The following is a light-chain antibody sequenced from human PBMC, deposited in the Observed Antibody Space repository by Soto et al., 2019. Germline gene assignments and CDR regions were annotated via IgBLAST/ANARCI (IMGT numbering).Light chain of an antibody. CDR1: SSDVGFYNY. J-gene: IGLJ1*01. Sequence: QSVLAQPASVSGSPGQSITISCTGTSSDVGFYNYVSWYQQHPGKGPKLIIYEVTNRPSGISNRFSGSKSGNTASLTISGLQAEDEADYYCSSYTSISTRVFGTGTKGTVL. V-gene: IGLV2-14*01. CDR3: SSYTSISTRV. CDR2: EVT.